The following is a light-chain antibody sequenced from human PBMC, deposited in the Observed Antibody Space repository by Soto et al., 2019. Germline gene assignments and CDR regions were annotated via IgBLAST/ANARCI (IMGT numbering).Light chain of an antibody. CDR1: SSDVGGYND. CDR3: SSYTSSSTDV. J-gene: IGLJ1*01. CDR2: EVS. V-gene: IGLV2-14*01. Sequence: QSALTQPASVSGSPGQSITISCTGTSSDVGGYNDVSWYQQHPGKAPKLMIYEVSNRPSGVSNRFSGSKSGNTASLTISGLQSEDEADYSCSSYTSSSTDVFGTGTKVTVL.